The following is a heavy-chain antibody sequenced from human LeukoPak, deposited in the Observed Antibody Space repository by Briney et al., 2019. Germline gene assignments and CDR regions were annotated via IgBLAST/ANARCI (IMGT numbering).Heavy chain of an antibody. CDR2: IIPILGIA. Sequence: ASVKVSCKASGGTFSSYAISWVRQAPGQGLEWMGRIIPILGIANYAQKFQGRVTITADKSTSTAYMELSSLRSEDTAVYYCARRYSSRPGGFDPWGQGTLVTVSS. J-gene: IGHJ5*02. D-gene: IGHD6-13*01. CDR1: GGTFSSYA. V-gene: IGHV1-69*04. CDR3: ARRYSSRPGGFDP.